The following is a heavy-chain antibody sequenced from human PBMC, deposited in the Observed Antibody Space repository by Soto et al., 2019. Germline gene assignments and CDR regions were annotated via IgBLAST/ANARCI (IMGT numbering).Heavy chain of an antibody. D-gene: IGHD6-6*01. CDR3: AKDRIAARLGNWFDP. V-gene: IGHV3-23*01. CDR1: GFTFSLYA. J-gene: IGHJ5*02. Sequence: EMQLLESGGGLVQPGGSLRLSCAASGFTFSLYAMSWVRLAPGKGLEWVSGVSASGDTTYYADSVKGRFTISRDNSKNTLYLQMNSLRAEDTAVYYCAKDRIAARLGNWFDPWGQGTLVTVSS. CDR2: VSASGDTT.